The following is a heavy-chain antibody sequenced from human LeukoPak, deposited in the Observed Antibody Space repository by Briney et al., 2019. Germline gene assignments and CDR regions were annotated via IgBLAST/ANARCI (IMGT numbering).Heavy chain of an antibody. J-gene: IGHJ4*02. CDR3: ARGWLPRGGIFDY. V-gene: IGHV4-34*01. D-gene: IGHD5-12*01. CDR1: GGSFSGYY. Sequence: SETLSLTCAVSGGSFSGYYWSWIRQPPGKGLEWIGEINHSGSTNYNPSLKSRVTISVDTSKNQFSLKLSSVTAADTAVYYCARGWLPRGGIFDYWGQGTLVTVSS. CDR2: INHSGST.